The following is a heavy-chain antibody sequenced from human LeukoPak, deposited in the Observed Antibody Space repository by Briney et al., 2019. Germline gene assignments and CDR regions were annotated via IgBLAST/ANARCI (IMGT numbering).Heavy chain of an antibody. D-gene: IGHD3-16*02. V-gene: IGHV1-18*01. Sequence: ASVKVSCKASGYTFTSYGISWVRQAPGQGLEWMGWISAYNGNTNYAQKLQGRVTMTTDTSTSTAYMELRSLRSEDTAVYYCARVPYYVWGSYRYFQLDVWGKGTTVTISS. CDR1: GYTFTSYG. CDR2: ISAYNGNT. J-gene: IGHJ6*04. CDR3: ARVPYYVWGSYRYFQLDV.